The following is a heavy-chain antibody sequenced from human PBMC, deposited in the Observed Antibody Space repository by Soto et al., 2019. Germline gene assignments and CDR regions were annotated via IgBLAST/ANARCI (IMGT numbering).Heavy chain of an antibody. D-gene: IGHD1-26*01. Sequence: QVQLVQSGAEVKMPGSSVRVSCKASGGSFSKYGISWVRQAPGQGLEWMGGIIPMFGIGNYAEKFLGRVTITADESTSAGHMELSSLRSEDTAVYFCARGDRENYFYAMEDWGQGTKVTVSS. V-gene: IGHV1-69*01. CDR2: IIPMFGIG. CDR1: GGSFSKYG. CDR3: ARGDRENYFYAMED. J-gene: IGHJ6*02.